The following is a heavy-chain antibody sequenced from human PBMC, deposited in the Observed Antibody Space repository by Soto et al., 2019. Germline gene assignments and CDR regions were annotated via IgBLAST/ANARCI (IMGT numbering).Heavy chain of an antibody. J-gene: IGHJ6*02. CDR3: ARELGYCSGGSFFHSYSYYGMDV. D-gene: IGHD2-15*01. CDR2: IKQDGSEK. V-gene: IGHV3-7*05. CDR1: GFTFSSYW. Sequence: PGGSLRLSCAASGFTFSSYWMSWVRQAPGKGLEWVANIKQDGSEKYYVDSVKGRFTISRDNAKNSLYLQMNSLRAEDTAVYYCARELGYCSGGSFFHSYSYYGMDVWSQGTTVTVSS.